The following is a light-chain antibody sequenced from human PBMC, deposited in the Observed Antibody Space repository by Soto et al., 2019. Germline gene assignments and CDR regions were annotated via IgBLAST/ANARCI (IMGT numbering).Light chain of an antibody. CDR1: QSVSTY. V-gene: IGKV3-11*01. CDR2: DAS. J-gene: IGKJ5*01. CDR3: QQRSDWPPIT. Sequence: EIVLTQSPATLSLSPGKRATLSCRASQSVSTYLAWYQQKPAQAPRLLIYDASNRATGIPARFSGSGSGTDFTLTIISLETAAFAVYYCQQRSDWPPITFGQGTRLEI.